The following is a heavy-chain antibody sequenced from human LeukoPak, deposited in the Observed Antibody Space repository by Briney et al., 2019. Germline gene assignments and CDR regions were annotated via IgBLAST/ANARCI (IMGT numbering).Heavy chain of an antibody. CDR3: AKDSFYYYDSSGSYNWFDP. J-gene: IGHJ5*02. CDR1: GFTFSSYA. D-gene: IGHD3-22*01. CDR2: ISGSGGST. V-gene: IGHV3-23*01. Sequence: PGGSLRLSCAASGFTFSSYAMSWVRQAPGKGLDWVSAISGSGGSTYYADSVKGRFIISRDNSKNTLYLQMNSLRAEDTAVYYCAKDSFYYYDSSGSYNWFDPWGQGTLVTVSS.